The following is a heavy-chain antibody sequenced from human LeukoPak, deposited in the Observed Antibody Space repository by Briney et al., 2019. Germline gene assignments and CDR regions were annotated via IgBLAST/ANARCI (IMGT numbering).Heavy chain of an antibody. CDR1: GFTFSSYW. CDR3: ARAPREWLLGYHFEY. CDR2: IKHDGSEK. D-gene: IGHD3-3*01. J-gene: IGHJ4*02. Sequence: TGGSLRLSCAASGFTFSSYWMSWVRQAPGKGLEWVANIKHDGSEKYYVDSVEGRFAISRDNGKNSLYLQMNSLRVEDMAVYYCARAPREWLLGYHFEYWGQGTLVTVSS. V-gene: IGHV3-7*01.